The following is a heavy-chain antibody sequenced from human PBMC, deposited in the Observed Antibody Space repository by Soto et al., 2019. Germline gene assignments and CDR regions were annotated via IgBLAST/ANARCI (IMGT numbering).Heavy chain of an antibody. J-gene: IGHJ4*02. D-gene: IGHD1-1*01. CDR2: IKSKTDGGTT. CDR1: GFTFSNAW. CDR3: TTEMYNWIEEVGGYYFDY. V-gene: IGHV3-15*01. Sequence: GGSLRLSCAASGFTFSNAWMSWVRQAPGKGLEWVGRIKSKTDGGTTDYAAPVKGRFTISRDDSKNTLYLQMNSLKTEDTAVYYCTTEMYNWIEEVGGYYFDYWGQGTLVTVSS.